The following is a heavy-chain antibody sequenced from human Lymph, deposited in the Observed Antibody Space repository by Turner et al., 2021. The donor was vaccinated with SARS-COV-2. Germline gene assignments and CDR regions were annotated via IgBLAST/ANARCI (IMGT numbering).Heavy chain of an antibody. J-gene: IGHJ6*02. D-gene: IGHD1-26*01. CDR2: MNPNSGNT. Sequence: QVQLVQSGAEVKKPGASVKVSCKAPGYTFTSYDINWVRQATGKGLEWMGWMNPNSGNTGYAQKFQGRVTMTRNTSISTAYMELSSLGYEDTAVYYCARGRYSGGGMDVWGQGTTVTVSS. V-gene: IGHV1-8*02. CDR1: GYTFTSYD. CDR3: ARGRYSGGGMDV.